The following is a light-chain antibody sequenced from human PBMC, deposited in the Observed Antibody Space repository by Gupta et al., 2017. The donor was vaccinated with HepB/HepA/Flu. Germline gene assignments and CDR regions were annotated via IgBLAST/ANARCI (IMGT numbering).Light chain of an antibody. CDR2: FNK. CDR3: AGGEDSGYGL. Sequence: SVLTPPPSVSATPALRVTFSCTSSSSNIGRNAVYWYPHSPGTAPNLLIYFNKRRPAGVPARFSDSKAGTAASLTIGGHEEEEEADYYCAGGEDSGYGLFGGGTKLTV. V-gene: IGLV1-44*01. J-gene: IGLJ2*01. CDR1: SSNIGRNA.